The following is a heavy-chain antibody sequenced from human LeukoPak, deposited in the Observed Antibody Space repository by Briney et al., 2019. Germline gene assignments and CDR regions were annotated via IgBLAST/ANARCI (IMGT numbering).Heavy chain of an antibody. D-gene: IGHD6-13*01. CDR2: ISYDGSNK. J-gene: IGHJ4*02. V-gene: IGHV3-30-3*01. CDR3: ARDSVRPHSSSWYDSFDY. Sequence: GGSLRLSCAASGFTFSSYAMHWVRQAPGKGLEWVAVISYDGSNKYYADSVKGRFTISRDNSKNTLYLQMNSLRAEDTAVYYCARDSVRPHSSSWYDSFDYWGQGTLVTVSS. CDR1: GFTFSSYA.